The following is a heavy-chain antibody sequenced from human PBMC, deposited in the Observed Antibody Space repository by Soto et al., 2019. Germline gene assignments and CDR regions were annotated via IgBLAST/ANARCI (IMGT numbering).Heavy chain of an antibody. CDR3: AREYSKTQRALDY. CDR2: IYYSGST. D-gene: IGHD5-18*01. V-gene: IGHV4-31*03. J-gene: IGHJ4*02. CDR1: GGSISSGGYY. Sequence: KPSETLSLTCTVSGGSISSGGYYWSWVRQHPGKDLEWIGYIYYSGSTYYNPSLKSRLTISVDTSKNQFSLKLSSVTAADTAVYYCAREYSKTQRALDYWGQGTLVTVSS.